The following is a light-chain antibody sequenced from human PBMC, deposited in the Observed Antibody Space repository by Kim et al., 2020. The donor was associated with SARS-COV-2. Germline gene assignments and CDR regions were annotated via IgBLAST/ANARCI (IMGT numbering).Light chain of an antibody. CDR2: DVS. Sequence: SVTISCTGTSSDVGDYNYVSWYQQHPGKAPKVMIYDVSKRPSGVPDRFSGSKSGNTASLTISGLQAEDEADYYCCSYAGTYTVWVFGGGTQLTVL. CDR1: SSDVGDYNY. CDR3: CSYAGTYTVWV. J-gene: IGLJ3*02. V-gene: IGLV2-11*01.